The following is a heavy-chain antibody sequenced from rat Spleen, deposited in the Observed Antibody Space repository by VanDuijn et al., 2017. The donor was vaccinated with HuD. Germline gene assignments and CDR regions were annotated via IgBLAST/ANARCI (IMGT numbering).Heavy chain of an antibody. CDR2: IWNTGGT. D-gene: IGHD1-2*01. CDR3: ARDAIAAPFDY. CDR1: GFSLTSYN. J-gene: IGHJ2*01. Sequence: QVQLKESGPGLVQPSQTLSLTCTVAGFSLTSYNVHWVRQPPGKGLEWMGVIWNTGGTRYNSALKSRLSISKDTSKSQVFLKMNSLQTEDTAMYFCARDAIAAPFDYWGQGVMVTVSS. V-gene: IGHV2-41*01.